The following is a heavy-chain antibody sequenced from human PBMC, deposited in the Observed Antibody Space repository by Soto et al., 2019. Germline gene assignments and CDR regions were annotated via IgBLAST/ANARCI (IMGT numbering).Heavy chain of an antibody. V-gene: IGHV1-3*01. Sequence: ASVKVSCKASGYTFSTYAMHWVRQAPGQRPEWMGWINPGNSNTKYSQKFQGRFTITRDTSASTAYMELSSLRSEDTAVYYCARSYYDYVWGSYRSAHFDYWGQGTLVTVSS. CDR1: GYTFSTYA. J-gene: IGHJ4*02. CDR3: ARSYYDYVWGSYRSAHFDY. D-gene: IGHD3-16*02. CDR2: INPGNSNT.